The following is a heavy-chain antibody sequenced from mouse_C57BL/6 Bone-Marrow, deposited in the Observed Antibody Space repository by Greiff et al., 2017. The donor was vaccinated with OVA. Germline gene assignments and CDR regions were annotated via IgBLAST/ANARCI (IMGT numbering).Heavy chain of an antibody. V-gene: IGHV14-4*01. CDR2: IDPENGDT. Sequence: EVQLQQSGAELVRPGASVKLSCTASGFNIKDDYMHWVKQRPEQGLEWIGWIDPENGDTEYASKFQGKATITADTSSNTAYLQLSSLTSEDTAVYYCTTRLRPPYAMDCWGQGTSVTVSS. D-gene: IGHD2-4*01. J-gene: IGHJ4*01. CDR3: TTRLRPPYAMDC. CDR1: GFNIKDDY.